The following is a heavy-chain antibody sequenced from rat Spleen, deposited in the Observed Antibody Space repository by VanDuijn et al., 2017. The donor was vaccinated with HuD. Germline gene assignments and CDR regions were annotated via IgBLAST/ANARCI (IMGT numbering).Heavy chain of an antibody. J-gene: IGHJ3*01. CDR3: AKDLDYSGDNWFGY. Sequence: EVQLVESGGGLVQPGRSLKLSCAASGFTFSDYSMAWVRQAPKKGLEWVATISYDGSSTHYRDSVKGRFTISRDNAKSTLYLQMDSLRSEDAATYYCAKDLDYSGDNWFGYWGQGTLVTVSS. CDR1: GFTFSDYS. V-gene: IGHV5-7*01. D-gene: IGHD1-1*01. CDR2: ISYDGSST.